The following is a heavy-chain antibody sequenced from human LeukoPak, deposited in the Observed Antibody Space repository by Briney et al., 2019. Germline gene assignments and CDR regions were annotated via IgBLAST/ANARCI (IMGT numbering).Heavy chain of an antibody. V-gene: IGHV4-34*01. Sequence: SETLSLTCAVYGGSFSGYYWSWIRQPPGKGLEWIGEINHSGSTNYNPSLKSRVTISVDTSKNQFSLKLSSVTAADTAVYYCARGPYCSGGSCYANDYWGQGTLVTVSS. CDR2: INHSGST. CDR3: ARGPYCSGGSCYANDY. J-gene: IGHJ4*02. CDR1: GGSFSGYY. D-gene: IGHD2-15*01.